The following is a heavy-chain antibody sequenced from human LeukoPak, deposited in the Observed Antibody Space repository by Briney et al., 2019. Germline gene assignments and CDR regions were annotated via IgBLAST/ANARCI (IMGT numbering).Heavy chain of an antibody. J-gene: IGHJ5*02. CDR2: IKQDGSEK. V-gene: IGHV3-7*01. Sequence: PGGSLRLSCAASGFTFSSYWMSWVRQAPGKGLGWVANIKQDGSEKYYVDSVKGRFTISRDNAKNSLYLQMNSLRAEDTAVYYCARVLRYYYDSSTGWFDHWGQGTLVTVS. D-gene: IGHD3-22*01. CDR3: ARVLRYYYDSSTGWFDH. CDR1: GFTFSSYW.